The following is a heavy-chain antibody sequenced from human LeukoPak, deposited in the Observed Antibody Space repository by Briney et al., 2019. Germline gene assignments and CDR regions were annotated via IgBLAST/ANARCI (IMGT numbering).Heavy chain of an antibody. CDR1: GSSINSYY. V-gene: IGHV4-59*08. J-gene: IGHJ4*02. CDR3: SRLGYCSGGCCYFDY. Sequence: SETLSLTCTVSGSSINSYYWSWIRQPPGKGLEWLGYMHYSADKNNNHSVRSRVTISLDASKNQVSLRLSSVSAADTAVYYCSRLGYCSGGCCYFDYWGQGILVTVSS. D-gene: IGHD2-15*01. CDR2: MHYSADK.